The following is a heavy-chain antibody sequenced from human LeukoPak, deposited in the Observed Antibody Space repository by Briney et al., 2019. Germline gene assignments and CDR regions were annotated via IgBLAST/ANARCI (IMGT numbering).Heavy chain of an antibody. CDR1: GGSITSSSHY. CDR3: ARETSSSASL. CDR2: IHYSGRT. D-gene: IGHD6-6*01. Sequence: SETLSLTCSVSGGSIVSGGSITSSSHYWAWIRQPPGKGLEWIGSIHYSGRTYYKPSLKSRVIISVDTSKNQSALKLSSVAAADTAVYYCARETSSSASLWGQGTLVSVSS. V-gene: IGHV4-39*06. J-gene: IGHJ1*01.